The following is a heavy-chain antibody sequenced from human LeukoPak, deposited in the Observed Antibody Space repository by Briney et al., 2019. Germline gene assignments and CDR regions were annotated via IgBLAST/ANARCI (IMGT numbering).Heavy chain of an antibody. CDR3: GMSGDRVPLQDDVFKV. CDR2: IFPGDSGP. V-gene: IGHV5-51*01. Sequence: GESLKISCKVSGYSFTSYCIGWVRPMPGKGLEWIGIIFPGDSGPTFSPSFQGQVTISVDKSINTAYLQWSSLQDSDTAMYYCGMSGDRVPLQDDVFKVWGQGTMVTVST. CDR1: GYSFTSYC. D-gene: IGHD1-26*01. J-gene: IGHJ3*01.